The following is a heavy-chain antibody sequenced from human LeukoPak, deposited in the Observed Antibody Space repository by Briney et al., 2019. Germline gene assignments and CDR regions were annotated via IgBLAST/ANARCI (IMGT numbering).Heavy chain of an antibody. J-gene: IGHJ4*02. CDR3: AKDASIVVVVAATDY. V-gene: IGHV3-23*01. CDR2: ISGSGGST. CDR1: GFTFSSYA. D-gene: IGHD2-15*01. Sequence: GGSLRLSCAASGFTFSSYAMRWVRQARGKGVEWVSAISGSGGSTYYPHSVKGRFTISRDNSKNTLYLQMNSLRADDTTVYYCAKDASIVVVVAATDYWGQGTLLTVSS.